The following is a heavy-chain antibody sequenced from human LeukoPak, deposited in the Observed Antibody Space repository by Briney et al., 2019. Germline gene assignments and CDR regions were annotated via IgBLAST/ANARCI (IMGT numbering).Heavy chain of an antibody. J-gene: IGHJ3*02. Sequence: SETLSLTCTVSGYSISSGYYWGWIRQPPGKGLEWIGSIYHSGSTYYNPSLKSRVTISVDTSKNQFSLKLSSVTAADTAVYYCARDAGEYDAFDIWGQGTMVTVSS. D-gene: IGHD3-10*01. CDR3: ARDAGEYDAFDI. CDR2: IYHSGST. V-gene: IGHV4-38-2*02. CDR1: GYSISSGYY.